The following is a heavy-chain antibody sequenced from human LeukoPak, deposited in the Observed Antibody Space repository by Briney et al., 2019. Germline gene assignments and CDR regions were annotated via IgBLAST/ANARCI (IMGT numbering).Heavy chain of an antibody. CDR3: ARMRVVAGTIGYGMDV. J-gene: IGHJ6*02. D-gene: IGHD6-19*01. CDR1: RFTFSSYW. CDR2: INSDGSST. Sequence: PGGSLRLSCVASRFTFSSYWMHWVRQVPGKGLVWVSRINSDGSSTSYADSVKGRFTISRDNAKNTLYLQMNSPRAEDTAMYYCARMRVVAGTIGYGMDVWGQGTTVTVS. V-gene: IGHV3-74*01.